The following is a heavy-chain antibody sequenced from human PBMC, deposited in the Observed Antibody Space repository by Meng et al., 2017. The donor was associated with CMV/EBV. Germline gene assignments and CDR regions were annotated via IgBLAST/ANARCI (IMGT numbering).Heavy chain of an antibody. Sequence: SLKISCAASGFTFDDYSMHWVRRAPGKGLEWVSGISWNIGSIGYPDSVKGRFTISRDNAKNSLYLQMNSLRAEDTDLYYCAKDNNLHIVVVPAAISHYYYYGMDVWGQGTTVTVSS. V-gene: IGHV3-9*01. D-gene: IGHD2-2*02. J-gene: IGHJ6*02. CDR3: AKDNNLHIVVVPAAISHYYYYGMDV. CDR1: GFTFDDYS. CDR2: ISWNIGSI.